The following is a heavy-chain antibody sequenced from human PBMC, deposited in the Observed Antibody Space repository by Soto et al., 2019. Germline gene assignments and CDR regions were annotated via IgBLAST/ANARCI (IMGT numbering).Heavy chain of an antibody. J-gene: IGHJ4*02. D-gene: IGHD4-4*01. Sequence: DVQLLESGGGLVQPGGSLRLSCAASGFSFSSYAMVWVRQAPGKGLEWVSVISARGGSSYFADSLKGRFTISRDNSKNVLSLEMNSLRAEDTARYFCAKGSIEYSAAVDNWGQGTLVLVSS. CDR2: ISARGGSS. V-gene: IGHV3-23*01. CDR1: GFSFSSYA. CDR3: AKGSIEYSAAVDN.